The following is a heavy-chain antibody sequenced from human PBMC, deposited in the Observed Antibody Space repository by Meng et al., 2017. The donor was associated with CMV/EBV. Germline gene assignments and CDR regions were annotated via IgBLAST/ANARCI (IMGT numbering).Heavy chain of an antibody. Sequence: GGSLRPSCAASGFTFSSYAMHWVRQAPGKGLEWVAVISYDGSNKYYADSVKGRFTISRDNSKNTLYLQMNSLRAEDTAVYYCASNRGAWGLLGFDYWGQGTLVTVSS. CDR2: ISYDGSNK. D-gene: IGHD3-16*01. J-gene: IGHJ4*02. CDR1: GFTFSSYA. CDR3: ASNRGAWGLLGFDY. V-gene: IGHV3-30-3*01.